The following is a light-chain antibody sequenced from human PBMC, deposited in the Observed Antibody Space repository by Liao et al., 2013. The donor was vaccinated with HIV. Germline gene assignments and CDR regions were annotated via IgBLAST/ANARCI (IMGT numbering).Light chain of an antibody. CDR1: NLGGKS. Sequence: SYELTQPPSVSVAPGETARISCGGDNLGGKSVHWYQQKPGQAPVLVIYFDRDRPSWIPQRFSGSSSGTTVTLTISGVQAEDEADYYCQSADSSGTHGVFGGGTKLTVL. J-gene: IGLJ3*02. CDR3: QSADSSGTHGV. CDR2: FDR. V-gene: IGLV3-21*01.